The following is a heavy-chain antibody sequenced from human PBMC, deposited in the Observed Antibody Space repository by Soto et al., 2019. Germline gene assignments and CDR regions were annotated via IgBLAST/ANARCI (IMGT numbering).Heavy chain of an antibody. V-gene: IGHV3-48*02. Sequence: GGSLRLSCAASGCTVSSNYMNWVRQAPGKGLEWVSYISTISSTIYYADSVKGRFTISRDNAKKSLYLQMNSLRDEDTAVYYCARDLRVRGVINYYGMDVWGQGTTVTVSS. J-gene: IGHJ6*02. D-gene: IGHD3-10*01. CDR3: ARDLRVRGVINYYGMDV. CDR2: ISTISSTI. CDR1: GCTVSSNY.